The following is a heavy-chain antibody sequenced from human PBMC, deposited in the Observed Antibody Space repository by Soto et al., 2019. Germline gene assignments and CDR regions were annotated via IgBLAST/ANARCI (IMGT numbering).Heavy chain of an antibody. CDR2: IKSKTDGGTT. D-gene: IGHD2-8*02. J-gene: IGHJ6*03. Sequence: GGSLRLSCSPSGFIFSNAWMSWVRQAPGKGLEWVGRIKSKTDGGTTDYAAPVKGRFTVSRDDSKNTLYLQMNSLQTEDTAMHYCITDLVGGDPMPQTHAVDEWGKGTTVSV. CDR1: GFIFSNAW. V-gene: IGHV3-15*01. CDR3: ITDLVGGDPMPQTHAVDE.